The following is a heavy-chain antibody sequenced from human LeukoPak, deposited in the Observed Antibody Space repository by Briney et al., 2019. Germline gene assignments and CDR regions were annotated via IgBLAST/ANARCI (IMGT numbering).Heavy chain of an antibody. CDR2: IYYSGST. V-gene: IGHV4-59*11. D-gene: IGHD4-17*01. CDR3: ARAGDYGDYGLFDY. CDR1: GGSISSHY. J-gene: IGHJ4*02. Sequence: PSETLSLTCTVSGGSISSHYWSWIRQPPGKGLEWIGYIYYSGSTNYNPSLKSRVTISVDTSKNQFSLKLSSVTAADTAVYYCARAGDYGDYGLFDYWGQGTLVTVSS.